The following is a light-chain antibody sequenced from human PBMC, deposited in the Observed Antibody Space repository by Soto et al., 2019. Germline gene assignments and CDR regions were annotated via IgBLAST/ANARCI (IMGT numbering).Light chain of an antibody. CDR2: DAS. Sequence: DIQMTQSPSTLSASVGDRVIITCRASQSISRWLAWYQQKPGQAPKLLVYDASALKSGVPSRFSAGGSGTEVTLTISSLQPDDFANYYCQHYDLSLWTFGQGTKVDIK. V-gene: IGKV1-5*01. J-gene: IGKJ1*01. CDR1: QSISRW. CDR3: QHYDLSLWT.